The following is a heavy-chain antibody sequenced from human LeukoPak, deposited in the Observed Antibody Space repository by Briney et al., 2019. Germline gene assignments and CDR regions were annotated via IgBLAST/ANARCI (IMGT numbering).Heavy chain of an antibody. CDR1: GGSFSDYF. D-gene: IGHD1-1*01. CDR3: ARRFIRTTGKAFDP. CDR2: IDHSRSV. J-gene: IGHJ5*02. Sequence: PSETLSLTCAVYGGSFSDYFWSRIRQPPGKGLEWIGEIDHSRSVNYNPSLKSRVAISLDTSKNHFSLRLNSVTAADTALYYCARRFIRTTGKAFDPWGQGTLVTVSS. V-gene: IGHV4-34*01.